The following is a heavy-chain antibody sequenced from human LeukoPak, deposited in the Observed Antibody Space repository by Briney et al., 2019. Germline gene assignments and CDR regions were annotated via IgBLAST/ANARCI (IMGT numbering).Heavy chain of an antibody. J-gene: IGHJ4*02. D-gene: IGHD6-19*01. Sequence: PGGSLRLSCAASGFTFSSYSMDWVRQAPGKGLEWVSSISSSSSYIYYADSVKGRFTISRDNSKNTVYLQMNSLRAEDTAIYYCANAQYSSGWYAFDSWGQGTLVTVSS. CDR3: ANAQYSSGWYAFDS. CDR2: ISSSSSYI. CDR1: GFTFSSYS. V-gene: IGHV3-21*04.